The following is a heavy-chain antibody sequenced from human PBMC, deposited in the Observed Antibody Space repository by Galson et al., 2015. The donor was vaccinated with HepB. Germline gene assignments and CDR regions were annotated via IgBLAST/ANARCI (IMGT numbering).Heavy chain of an antibody. J-gene: IGHJ4*02. CDR3: AREGAKSYYDSSGYHFDY. D-gene: IGHD3-22*01. V-gene: IGHV1-46*01. CDR2: INPSGGGT. CDR1: GYTFISYH. Sequence: SVKVSCKASGYTFISYHIHWVRQAPGQGLEWMGIINPSGGGTTYAQKFQGRVTMARDTSTSAVYMALSSLRSEDTAVYYCAREGAKSYYDSSGYHFDYWGQGAPVTVSS.